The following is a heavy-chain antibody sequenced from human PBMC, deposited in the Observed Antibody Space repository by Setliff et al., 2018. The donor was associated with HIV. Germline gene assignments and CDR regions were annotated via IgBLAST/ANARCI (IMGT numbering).Heavy chain of an antibody. Sequence: SETLSLTCTVSGGSISSHYWSWIRQSPGKGLEWIGNIYYSGITNYNASLKSRVTISVDTSQNQFSLKLTSVTAADTAVYYCARESRSMHVAHWGQGTLVTVSS. CDR2: IYYSGIT. CDR3: ARESRSMHVAH. D-gene: IGHD5-12*01. J-gene: IGHJ4*02. CDR1: GGSISSHY. V-gene: IGHV4-59*11.